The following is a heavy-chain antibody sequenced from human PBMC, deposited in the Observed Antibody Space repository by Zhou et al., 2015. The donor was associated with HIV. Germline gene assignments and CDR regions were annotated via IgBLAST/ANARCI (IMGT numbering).Heavy chain of an antibody. D-gene: IGHD6-19*01. Sequence: QVQLVQSGAEVKKPGASVKVSCKASGYTFTGYYMHWVRQAPGQGLEWMGWINPNSGGTNYAQKFQGWVTMTRDTSISTAYMELSRLRSDDTAVYYCARDGPPMAVTGAYFDYWGQGTLVTVSS. V-gene: IGHV1-2*04. CDR1: GYTFTGYY. J-gene: IGHJ4*02. CDR3: ARDGPPMAVTGAYFDY. CDR2: INPNSGGT.